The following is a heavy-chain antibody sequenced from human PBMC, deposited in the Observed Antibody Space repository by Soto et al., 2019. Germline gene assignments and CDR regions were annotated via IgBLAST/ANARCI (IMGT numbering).Heavy chain of an antibody. CDR2: IYPGDSDT. CDR1: GYSFTSYW. D-gene: IGHD2-2*01. Sequence: GESLTISCKGSGYSFTSYWIGWVRQMPGKGLEWMGIIYPGDSDTRYSPSFQGQVTISADKSISTAYLQWSSLKASDTAMYYCARASYYCSSTSCPLSFYMDVWGKGTTVTVSS. V-gene: IGHV5-51*01. CDR3: ARASYYCSSTSCPLSFYMDV. J-gene: IGHJ6*03.